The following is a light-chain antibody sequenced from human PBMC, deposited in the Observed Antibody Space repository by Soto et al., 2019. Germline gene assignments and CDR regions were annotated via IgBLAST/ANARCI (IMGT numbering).Light chain of an antibody. CDR1: SSNIGANT. CDR3: ATWDDSLNAYV. CDR2: GNN. Sequence: QSVLTQPPSASGTPGQRVTISCSGSSSNIGANTVNWYQQLPGTAPKLLIFGNNHRPSGVPDRFSGSKSGTSGSLAISGLQSEDEADYYCATWDDSLNAYVFGTGTKVTVL. J-gene: IGLJ1*01. V-gene: IGLV1-44*01.